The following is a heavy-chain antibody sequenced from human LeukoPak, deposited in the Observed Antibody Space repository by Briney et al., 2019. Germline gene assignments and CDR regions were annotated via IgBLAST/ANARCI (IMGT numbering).Heavy chain of an antibody. CDR3: ARGDYSNNGQIYYSGMDV. CDR1: GGSFSGYY. V-gene: IGHV4-34*01. CDR2: INHSGKT. D-gene: IGHD4-11*01. Sequence: NPSETLSLTCAVYGGSFSGYYWSWIRQSPGKGLERIGEINHSGKTNYKPSLKSRVTISIDASKSQVSLKVSSVTAADSAVYYCARGDYSNNGQIYYSGMDVWGQGTTVTVSS. J-gene: IGHJ6*02.